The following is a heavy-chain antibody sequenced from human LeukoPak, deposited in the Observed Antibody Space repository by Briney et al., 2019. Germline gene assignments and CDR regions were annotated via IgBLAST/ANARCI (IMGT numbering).Heavy chain of an antibody. D-gene: IGHD1-26*01. CDR2: ISYDGTTK. V-gene: IGHV3-30-3*01. CDR3: ARVRIVGSTYDAFDI. J-gene: IGHJ3*02. Sequence: GGSLRLSCAVSGFTFSTYAMHWVRQAPGEGLEWVAVISYDGTTKYHADSVKGRFTISRDNSKNKLYLQMNTLSAEDTAVYYCARVRIVGSTYDAFDIWGQGTMVTVSS. CDR1: GFTFSTYA.